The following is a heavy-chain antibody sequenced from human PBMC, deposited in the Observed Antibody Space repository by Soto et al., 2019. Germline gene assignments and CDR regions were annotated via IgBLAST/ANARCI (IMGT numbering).Heavy chain of an antibody. J-gene: IGHJ5*02. D-gene: IGHD5-12*01. V-gene: IGHV1-18*04. CDR2: IRVYNGNT. CDR3: ETSYDSGFDP. CDR1: GYNFTSYG. Sequence: QVKLVQSGAEVKKTGASVKVSCKASGYNFTSYGISWVRQAPGQGLEWMGWIRVYNGNTDYAQKFQGRVTMTTDTSKSTASMELRSLRSDYTAVYYCETSYDSGFDPWRQGTLVTVSS.